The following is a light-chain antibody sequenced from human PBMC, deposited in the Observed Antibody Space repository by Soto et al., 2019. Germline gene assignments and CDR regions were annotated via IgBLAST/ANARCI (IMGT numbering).Light chain of an antibody. CDR3: QQYGSSPPYT. CDR2: GSS. J-gene: IGKJ2*01. CDR1: QSVSNYY. V-gene: IGKV3-20*01. Sequence: EVVLTQSPGTLSLSQGERATLSCRASQSVSNYYVAWYQQKPGQAPRLLIFGSSDRATGIPDRFSGSGSGTDFTLTISRLEPEDYAVYYCQQYGSSPPYTFGQGTKLEIK.